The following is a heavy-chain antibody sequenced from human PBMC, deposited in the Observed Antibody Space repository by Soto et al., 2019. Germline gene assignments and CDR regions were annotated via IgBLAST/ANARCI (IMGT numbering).Heavy chain of an antibody. CDR2: IGTAGDT. CDR3: ARANWNYDLPRDYYGMDV. J-gene: IGHJ6*02. V-gene: IGHV3-13*01. Sequence: GGSLRLSCAASGFTFSSYDMHWVRQATGKGLEWVSAIGTAGDTYYPGSVKGRFTISRENAKNSLYLQMNSLRAEDTAVYYCARANWNYDLPRDYYGMDVWGQGTTVTVSS. CDR1: GFTFSSYD. D-gene: IGHD1-7*01.